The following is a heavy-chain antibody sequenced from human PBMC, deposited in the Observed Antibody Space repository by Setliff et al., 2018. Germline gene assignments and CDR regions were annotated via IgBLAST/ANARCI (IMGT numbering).Heavy chain of an antibody. V-gene: IGHV1-69*13. Sequence: SVKVSCKASGGTFRSDGFNWVRQAPGQGLEWMGRIIPVFRTAKYAQKFQGRVTITADESTRTAYMELSSVRFEDTAVYYCARAGDAAAGRKGVFEYWGQGSLVTVS. CDR2: IIPVFRTA. D-gene: IGHD6-13*01. CDR1: GGTFRSDG. CDR3: ARAGDAAAGRKGVFEY. J-gene: IGHJ4*02.